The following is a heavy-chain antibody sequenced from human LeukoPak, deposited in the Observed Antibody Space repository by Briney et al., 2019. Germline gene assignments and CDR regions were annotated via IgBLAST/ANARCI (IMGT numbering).Heavy chain of an antibody. CDR3: AKGICYYYFFDF. D-gene: IGHD3-22*01. V-gene: IGHV3-23*01. CDR2: IGNSGGRT. CDR1: GFTFSSYD. Sequence: GGSLRLSCAASGFTFSSYDMSWVRQAPGKGLEWVSGIGNSGGRTYYADSVKGLSTISRDNSKNTLFLQLNSLRGEDTAVYYCAKGICYYYFFDFWGQGTLVTVSS. J-gene: IGHJ4*02.